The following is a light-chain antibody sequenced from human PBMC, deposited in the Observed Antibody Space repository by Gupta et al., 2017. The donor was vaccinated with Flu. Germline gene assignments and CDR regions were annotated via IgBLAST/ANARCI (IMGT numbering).Light chain of an antibody. Sequence: GKAAPPSRATSSVVSSYLAWYQQKPGQAPRLLIYDASNRATGIPARFSGSGSGTDFTLTISRLEPEDFAVYYCQQCSSWPCTFGEGTKVEIK. CDR1: SSVVSSY. CDR3: QQCSSWPCT. J-gene: IGKJ4*01. CDR2: DAS. V-gene: IGKV3-11*01.